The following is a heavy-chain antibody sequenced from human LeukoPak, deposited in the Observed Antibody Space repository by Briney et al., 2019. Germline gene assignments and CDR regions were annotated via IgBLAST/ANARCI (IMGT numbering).Heavy chain of an antibody. V-gene: IGHV4-61*01. J-gene: IGHJ6*03. CDR2: IFYTGST. CDR1: GASISSSYY. CDR3: ARVSWFPGTSYYYMDV. D-gene: IGHD1-1*01. Sequence: SETLSLTCAVSGASISSSYYWSWIRQPPGKGLEWIGYIFYTGSTNYNPSLKSRVTISVLTSKNRFSLKLSSVTAADTAVYYCARVSWFPGTSYYYMDVWGKGTTVTVSS.